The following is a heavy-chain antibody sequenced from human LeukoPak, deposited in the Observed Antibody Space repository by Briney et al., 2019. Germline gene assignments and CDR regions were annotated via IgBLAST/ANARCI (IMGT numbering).Heavy chain of an antibody. CDR1: GYTFINYG. D-gene: IGHD3-10*01. Sequence: ASVKVSCKASGYTFINYGINWVRQAPGQGLEWMGWISAYSGNTNYAQSLQGRVTMTTDTSTSTVYMEMRSLTSDDTAAYYCARDLDQYNGRFGGFGHDFWGQGTLVTVSS. CDR3: ARDLDQYNGRFGGFGHDF. J-gene: IGHJ4*02. CDR2: ISAYSGNT. V-gene: IGHV1-18*01.